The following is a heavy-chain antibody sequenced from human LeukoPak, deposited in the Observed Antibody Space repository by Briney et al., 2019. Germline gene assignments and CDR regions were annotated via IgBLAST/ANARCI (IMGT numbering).Heavy chain of an antibody. Sequence: PSQTLSLTCTVSGGSISSGGYYWSWIRQHPGKCLEWIGYIYYSGSTYYNPSLKSRVTISVDTSKNQFSLKLSSVTAADTAVYYCARDPSYYDSSGYPKWGQGTLVTVSS. J-gene: IGHJ4*02. V-gene: IGHV4-31*03. CDR2: IYYSGST. CDR3: ARDPSYYDSSGYPK. CDR1: GGSISSGGYY. D-gene: IGHD3-22*01.